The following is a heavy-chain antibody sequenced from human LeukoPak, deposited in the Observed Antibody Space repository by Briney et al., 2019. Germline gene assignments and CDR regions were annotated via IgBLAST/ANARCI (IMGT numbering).Heavy chain of an antibody. CDR1: GYIFTSYG. J-gene: IGHJ6*03. V-gene: IGHV1-18*01. Sequence: GALVKVSCKASGYIFTSYGISWVRQAPGQGLEWMGWISAYNGNTNYAQKLQGRVTMTTDTSTSTAYMELRSLRSEDTAVYYCARSSGYYSSLFYMHVWGKGTTVTVSS. D-gene: IGHD3-22*01. CDR3: ARSSGYYSSLFYMHV. CDR2: ISAYNGNT.